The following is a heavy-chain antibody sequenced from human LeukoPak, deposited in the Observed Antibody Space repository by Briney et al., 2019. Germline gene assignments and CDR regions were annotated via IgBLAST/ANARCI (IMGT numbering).Heavy chain of an antibody. CDR2: ISYDGSNK. D-gene: IGHD3-10*01. CDR3: ARDYYGSDFDY. Sequence: PGGSLRLSCAASGFTFSSYAMHWVRQAPGKGLEWVAVISYDGSNKYYADSMKGRFTISRDNSKNTLYLQMNSLRAEDTAVYYCARDYYGSDFDYWGQGTLVTVSS. CDR1: GFTFSSYA. J-gene: IGHJ4*02. V-gene: IGHV3-30*04.